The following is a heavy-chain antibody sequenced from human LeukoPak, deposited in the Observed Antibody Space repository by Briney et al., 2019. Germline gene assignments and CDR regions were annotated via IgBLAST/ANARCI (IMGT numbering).Heavy chain of an antibody. CDR3: ARPRYSSSWYDY. CDR1: GYTFTSYF. V-gene: IGHV1-46*01. J-gene: IGHJ4*02. D-gene: IGHD6-13*01. CDR2: INPSGGST. Sequence: ASVKVSCKASGYTFTSYFMHWVRQAPGQGLEWMGIINPSGGSTTYAQKFQGRVTMTRDTSTTTVYMELSSLRSEDTAVYYCARPRYSSSWYDYWGQGTLVTVSS.